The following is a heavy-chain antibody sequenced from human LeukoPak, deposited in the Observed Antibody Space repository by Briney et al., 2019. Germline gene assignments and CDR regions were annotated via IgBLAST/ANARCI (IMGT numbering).Heavy chain of an antibody. D-gene: IGHD2-2*02. J-gene: IGHJ4*02. CDR3: ARVSSYTDY. CDR2: IYYSGST. CDR1: GGSISSYY. Sequence: SETLSLTCTVSGGSISSYYWSWIRQPPGKGLEWIGYIYYSGSTNYNPSLKSRVTISVDTSKNQFSLKLSSVTAADTAVYYCARVSSYTDYWGQGTLVTVSS. V-gene: IGHV4-59*01.